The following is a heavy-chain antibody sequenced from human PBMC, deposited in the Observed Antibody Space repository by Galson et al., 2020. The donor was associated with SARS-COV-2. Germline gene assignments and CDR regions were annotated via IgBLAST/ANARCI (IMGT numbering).Heavy chain of an antibody. CDR1: GFTFSSYG. Sequence: GSLRLSCAASGFTFSSYGMHWVRQAPGKGLEWVAVIWYDGSNKYYADSVKGRFTISRDNSKNTLYLQMNSLRAEDTAVYYCARDATVPYNWFDPWGQGTLVTVSS. J-gene: IGHJ5*02. D-gene: IGHD4-4*01. V-gene: IGHV3-33*01. CDR2: IWYDGSNK. CDR3: ARDATVPYNWFDP.